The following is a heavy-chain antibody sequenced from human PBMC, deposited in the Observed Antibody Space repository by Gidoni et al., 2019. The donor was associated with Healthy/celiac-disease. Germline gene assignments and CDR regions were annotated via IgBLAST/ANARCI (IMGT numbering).Heavy chain of an antibody. CDR1: GFTFSSYG. CDR3: RSGSYYKAGYYFDY. J-gene: IGHJ4*02. CDR2: IWYDGSNK. D-gene: IGHD3-10*01. V-gene: IGHV3-33*01. Sequence: QVQLVASGGGVVQPGRSLRLSCAASGFTFSSYGMHWVAVIWYDGSNKYYADSVKGRFTISRDNSKNTLYLQMNSLRAEDTAVYYCRSGSYYKAGYYFDYWGQGTLVTVSS.